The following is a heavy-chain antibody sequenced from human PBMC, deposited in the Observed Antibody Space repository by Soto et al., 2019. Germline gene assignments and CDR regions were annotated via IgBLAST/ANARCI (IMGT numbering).Heavy chain of an antibody. CDR2: ISAYNGNT. V-gene: IGHV1-18*01. D-gene: IGHD3-9*01. CDR1: GYTFTSYG. J-gene: IGHJ4*02. Sequence: ASVKVSCKASGYTFTSYGISWVRQAPGQGLEWMGWISAYNGNTNYAQKLQGRVTMTTDTSTSTAYMELRSLRSDDTAVYYCARAFPILRYFDWLSLTGFDYWGQGTLVTVSS. CDR3: ARAFPILRYFDWLSLTGFDY.